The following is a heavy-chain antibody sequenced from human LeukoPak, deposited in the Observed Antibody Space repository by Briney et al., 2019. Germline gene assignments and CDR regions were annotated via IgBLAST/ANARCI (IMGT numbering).Heavy chain of an antibody. D-gene: IGHD5-18*01. J-gene: IGHJ6*03. CDR1: GGTFSSYA. CDR3: ARGGSYGNYYYYYYMDV. Sequence: ASVKVSCKASGGTFSSYAISWVRQAPGQGLEWMGGIIPIFGTANYAQKFQGRVTITTDESTSTAYMELSSLRSEDTAVYYCARGGSYGNYYYYYYMDVWGKGTTVTVSS. V-gene: IGHV1-69*05. CDR2: IIPIFGTA.